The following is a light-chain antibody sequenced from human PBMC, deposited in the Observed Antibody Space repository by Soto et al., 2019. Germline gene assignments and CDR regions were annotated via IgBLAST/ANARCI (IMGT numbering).Light chain of an antibody. J-gene: IGLJ1*01. V-gene: IGLV2-14*01. CDR2: EVS. Sequence: QSVLTQPASVSGSPGQSITISCTGTSSDVGGYNYVSWYQQHPGKAPKLMIYEVSNRPSGVSNRFSGSKSGNTASLTISGLQAEDEADYYCSSYTCSSTYVFETGTKVT. CDR3: SSYTCSSTYV. CDR1: SSDVGGYNY.